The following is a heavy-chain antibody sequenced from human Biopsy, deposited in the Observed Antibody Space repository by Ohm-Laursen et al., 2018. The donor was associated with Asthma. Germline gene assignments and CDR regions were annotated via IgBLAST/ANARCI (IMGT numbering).Heavy chain of an antibody. CDR3: ARGDSSNWSHYYFDC. J-gene: IGHJ4*02. V-gene: IGHV3-53*01. CDR1: GFAVSRDH. CDR2: IYSGGTS. D-gene: IGHD3-22*01. Sequence: GSLRLSCAAPGFAVSRDHMFWVRQAPGKGLEWVSVIYSGGTSHTADSVRGRFTISRDYSKNTLYLQMHSLRAEDTAVYYCARGDSSNWSHYYFDCWGQGTLVTVSS.